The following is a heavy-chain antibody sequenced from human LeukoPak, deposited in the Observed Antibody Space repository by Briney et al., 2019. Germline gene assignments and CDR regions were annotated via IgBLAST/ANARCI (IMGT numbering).Heavy chain of an antibody. CDR1: GDSISSGDYY. V-gene: IGHV4-61*02. D-gene: IGHD4-23*01. CDR2: ISSSGST. Sequence: SETLSLTCTVSGDSISSGDYYWSWIRQPAGKGLEWIGRISSSGSTNYNPSLKSRVTISVDTSKNQFSLKLSSVTAADTAVYYCARVGVRWPDAFDIWGQGTMVTVSS. J-gene: IGHJ3*02. CDR3: ARVGVRWPDAFDI.